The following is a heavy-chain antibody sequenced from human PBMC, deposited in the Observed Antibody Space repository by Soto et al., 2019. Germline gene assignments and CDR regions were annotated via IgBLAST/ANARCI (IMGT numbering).Heavy chain of an antibody. D-gene: IGHD5-12*01. CDR1: GGTFSSYT. CDR2: IIPILGIA. J-gene: IGHJ6*02. V-gene: IGHV1-69*02. Sequence: QVQLVQSGAEVKKPGSSVKVSCKASGGTFSSYTISWVRQAPGQGLEWMGRIIPILGIANYAQKFQGRVTITADKSTSTAYMELSSLRSEDTAMYYCARAIVATIRPIAGYYYGMDVWGQGTTVTVSS. CDR3: ARAIVATIRPIAGYYYGMDV.